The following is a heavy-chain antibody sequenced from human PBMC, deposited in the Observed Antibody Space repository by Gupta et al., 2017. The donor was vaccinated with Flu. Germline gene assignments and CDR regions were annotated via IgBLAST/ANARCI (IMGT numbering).Heavy chain of an antibody. D-gene: IGHD5-24*01. CDR2: IYPDDSET. J-gene: IGHJ4*02. Sequence: EVQLVQSGAELKKPGESLRISCTGSGYNFPTHWIAWVRQMPGKGLEWMGIIYPDDSETKYSPSFEGQVTISVDKSARTVFRHWSRLRASDSARYFCARPSRYGLQFDFRGQGTLVTGSS. CDR1: GYNFPTHW. CDR3: ARPSRYGLQFDF. V-gene: IGHV5-51*03.